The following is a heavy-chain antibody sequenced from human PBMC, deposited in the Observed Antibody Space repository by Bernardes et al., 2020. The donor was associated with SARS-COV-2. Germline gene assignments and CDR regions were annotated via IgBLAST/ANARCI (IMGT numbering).Heavy chain of an antibody. Sequence: GGSLRLSCVASGFSFSGVSMHWVRQAPGKGLEWVALMWRDGSDKNYADSVKGRFTISRDNSKNTLYLQMDGLRVEDTAVDYCVRGTGPGAYLADYWGQGTLVTVSA. J-gene: IGHJ4*01. D-gene: IGHD3-10*01. CDR2: MWRDGSDK. CDR1: GFSFSGVS. V-gene: IGHV3-33*01. CDR3: VRGTGPGAYLADY.